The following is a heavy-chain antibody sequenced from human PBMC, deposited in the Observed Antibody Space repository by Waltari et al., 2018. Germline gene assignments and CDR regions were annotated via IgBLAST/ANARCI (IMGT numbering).Heavy chain of an antibody. CDR3: ARQDGKGAYFQH. V-gene: IGHV1-46*01. J-gene: IGHJ1*01. D-gene: IGHD2-15*01. Sequence: QVQLVQSGAEVKKPGASVKVSCKASGYTFTSYYMHWVRQAPGQGLEWMGIINPSGGSTSDAQKFQGRVTMTRDTSTSTVYMELSSLRSEDTAVYYCARQDGKGAYFQHWGQGTLVTVSS. CDR1: GYTFTSYY. CDR2: INPSGGST.